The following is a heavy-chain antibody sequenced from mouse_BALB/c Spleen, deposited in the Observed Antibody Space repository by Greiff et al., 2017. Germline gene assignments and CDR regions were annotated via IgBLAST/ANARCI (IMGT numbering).Heavy chain of an antibody. CDR2: ISYDGSN. Sequence: EVKVEESGPGLVKPSQSLSLTCSVTGYSITSGYYWNWIRQFPGNKLEWMGYISYDGSNNYNPSLKNRISITRDTSKNQFFLKLNSVTTEDTATYYCARLDGYPMDYWGQGTSVTVSS. D-gene: IGHD2-3*01. J-gene: IGHJ4*01. V-gene: IGHV3-6*02. CDR3: ARLDGYPMDY. CDR1: GYSITSGYY.